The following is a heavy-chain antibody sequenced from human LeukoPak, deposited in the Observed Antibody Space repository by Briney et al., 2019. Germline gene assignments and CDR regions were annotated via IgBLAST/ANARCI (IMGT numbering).Heavy chain of an antibody. CDR1: GFPLSTSGVG. V-gene: IGHV2-5*02. D-gene: IGHD6-19*01. CDR2: IYWDDDK. CDR3: AHRLPGSSGWYFDY. J-gene: IGHJ4*02. Sequence: ESGPTLVKPTQTLTLTCTFSGFPLSTSGVGVGWIRQPPGKALEWLALIYWDDDKRYSPSLKSRLTITKDTSKNQVVLTMTNMDPVDTATYYCAHRLPGSSGWYFDYWGQGTLVTVSS.